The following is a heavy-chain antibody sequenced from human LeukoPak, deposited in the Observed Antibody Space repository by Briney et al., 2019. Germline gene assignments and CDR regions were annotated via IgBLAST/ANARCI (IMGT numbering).Heavy chain of an antibody. D-gene: IGHD1-26*01. CDR2: IHSTERT. CDR3: VRDRGAS. CDR1: GGSISDYY. Sequence: SETLSLTCTVAGGSISDYYWSWIRQPPGKGLEWIGYIHSTERTNYNPSLKSRVTFSIDTSKNQYSLKLTSVTAADTAVYYCVRDRGASWGQGTLVSVSS. V-gene: IGHV4-59*01. J-gene: IGHJ4*02.